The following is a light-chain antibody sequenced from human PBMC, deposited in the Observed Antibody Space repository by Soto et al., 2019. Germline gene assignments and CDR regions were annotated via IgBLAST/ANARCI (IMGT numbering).Light chain of an antibody. J-gene: IGLJ3*02. Sequence: QSVLTQPPSVSAAPGQRVSISCSGSSSNIGSNYVSWYQQLPGAAPKLLIYENYQRPSGIPDRFSGSKSGTSATLGITGLQTGDEADYYSGPWDNSLSGHWVFGGGTKLTVL. CDR3: GPWDNSLSGHWV. CDR1: SSNIGSNY. CDR2: ENY. V-gene: IGLV1-51*02.